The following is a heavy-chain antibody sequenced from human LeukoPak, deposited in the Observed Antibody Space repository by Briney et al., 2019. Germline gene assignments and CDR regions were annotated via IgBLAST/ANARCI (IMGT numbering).Heavy chain of an antibody. CDR2: INPDGSTT. CDR1: GFTFSSHW. CDR3: VRGSSLSY. J-gene: IGHJ4*02. D-gene: IGHD6-13*01. V-gene: IGHV3-74*01. Sequence: GGSLRLSCAASGFTFSSHWMYWVRQAPGKGLVGVSHINPDGSTTNHADTVKGRFTISRDNAKNTLYLQMDSLRAEDTAVYDCVRGSSLSYWGQGTLVTVSS.